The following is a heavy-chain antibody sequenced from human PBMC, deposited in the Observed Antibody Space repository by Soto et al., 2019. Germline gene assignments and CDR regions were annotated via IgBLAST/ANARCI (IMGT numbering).Heavy chain of an antibody. J-gene: IGHJ4*02. CDR1: GFTFGSYA. CDR2: ISGSGGST. CDR3: AKYKQWLPGRIDY. D-gene: IGHD6-19*01. Sequence: GGSLRLSCAASGFTFGSYALSWVRQAPGKGLEWVSAISGSGGSTYYADSVKGRFTISRDNSKNTLYLQMNSLRAEDTAVYYCAKYKQWLPGRIDYWGQGTLVTVSS. V-gene: IGHV3-23*01.